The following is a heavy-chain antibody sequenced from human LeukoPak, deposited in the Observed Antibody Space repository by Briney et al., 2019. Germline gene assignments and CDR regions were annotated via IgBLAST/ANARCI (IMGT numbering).Heavy chain of an antibody. V-gene: IGHV5-51*01. CDR1: GYSFTSYW. J-gene: IGHJ6*02. D-gene: IGHD5-18*01. CDR2: IYPGDSDT. CDR3: ARQGGIQLWLRPDYYYGMDV. Sequence: GESPKISCKGSGYSFTSYWIGWVRQMPGKGLEWMGIIYPGDSDTRYSPSFQGQVTISADKSISTAYLQWSSLKASDTAMYYCARQGGIQLWLRPDYYYGMDVWGQGTTVTVSS.